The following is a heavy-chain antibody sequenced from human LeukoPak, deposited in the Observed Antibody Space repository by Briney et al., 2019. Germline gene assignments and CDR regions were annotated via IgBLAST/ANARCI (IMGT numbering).Heavy chain of an antibody. Sequence: SETLSLTCTVSGRSITSYYWSWIRQPPGKGLEWSGYIYYIGSTNYNPSLKSRVTISVDTSKNQFSLKLSSVTAGDTAVYYCARLGYYGSSGVIDYWGQGTLVTVSS. CDR2: IYYIGST. D-gene: IGHD3-22*01. CDR1: GRSITSYY. CDR3: ARLGYYGSSGVIDY. V-gene: IGHV4-59*01. J-gene: IGHJ4*02.